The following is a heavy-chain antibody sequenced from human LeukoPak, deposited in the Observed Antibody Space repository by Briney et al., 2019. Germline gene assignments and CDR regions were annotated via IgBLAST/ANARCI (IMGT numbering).Heavy chain of an antibody. CDR3: ARGGYYYDSSGYRHDAFDI. J-gene: IGHJ3*02. Sequence: PSETLSLTCTVSGGSISSGGYYWSWIRQHPGKGLEWIGYIYYSGSTYYNPSLKSRVTISVDTSKIQFSLKLSSVTAADTAVYYCARGGYYYDSSGYRHDAFDIWGQGTMVTVSS. CDR1: GGSISSGGYY. D-gene: IGHD3-22*01. CDR2: IYYSGST. V-gene: IGHV4-31*03.